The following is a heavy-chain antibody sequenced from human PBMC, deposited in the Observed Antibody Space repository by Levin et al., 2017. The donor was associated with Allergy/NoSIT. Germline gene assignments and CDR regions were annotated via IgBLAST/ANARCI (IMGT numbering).Heavy chain of an antibody. CDR1: GGSISSSSYY. J-gene: IGHJ2*01. CDR2: IYYSGST. CDR3: ARLLADFWSGGGWYFDL. Sequence: SQTLSLTCTVSGGSISSSSYYWGWIRQPPGKGLEWIGSIYYSGSTYYNPSLKSRVTISVDTSKNQFSLKLSSVTAADTAVYYCARLLADFWSGGGWYFDLWGRGTLVTVSS. V-gene: IGHV4-39*07. D-gene: IGHD3-3*01.